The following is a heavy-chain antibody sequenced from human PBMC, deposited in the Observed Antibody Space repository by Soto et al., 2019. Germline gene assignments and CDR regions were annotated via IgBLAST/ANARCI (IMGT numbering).Heavy chain of an antibody. V-gene: IGHV4-61*01. Sequence: QVQLQESGPGLVKPSETLSLTCTVSGGSVSSGSYYWSWIRQPPGKGLEWIGYIYYSGSTNYNPSLKSRVTISVDTSKNQFTLKLRSVTAADTAVYYCARDVSYYDILTGYYPNSAGMDVWGQGTTVTVSS. D-gene: IGHD3-9*01. CDR3: ARDVSYYDILTGYYPNSAGMDV. CDR1: GGSVSSGSYY. CDR2: IYYSGST. J-gene: IGHJ6*02.